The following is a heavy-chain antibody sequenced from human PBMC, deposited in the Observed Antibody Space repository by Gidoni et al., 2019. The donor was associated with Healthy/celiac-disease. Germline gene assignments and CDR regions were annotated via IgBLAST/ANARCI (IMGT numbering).Heavy chain of an antibody. V-gene: IGHV3-30*18. CDR2: ISYDGSNK. CDR1: GFPFSSYG. Sequence: QVQLVESGGGVVQPGRSLRLSCSASGFPFSSYGLHWVRQAPGKGLEWVAVISYDGSNKYYADSVKGRFTISRDNSKNTLYLQMNSLRAEDTAVYYCAKVLGIVGATTQIGAFDIWGQGTMVTVSS. CDR3: AKVLGIVGATTQIGAFDI. J-gene: IGHJ3*02. D-gene: IGHD1-26*01.